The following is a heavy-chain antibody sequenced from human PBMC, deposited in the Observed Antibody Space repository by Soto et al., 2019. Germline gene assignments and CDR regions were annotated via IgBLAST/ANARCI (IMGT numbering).Heavy chain of an antibody. CDR2: FYDSGST. V-gene: IGHV4-61*01. J-gene: IGHJ6*02. Sequence: PSETLSLTCTVSGGSVSSGSFYWSWIRRPPGKGLEWIGYFYDSGSTNYNPSLRSRVTMSVDTSKNQFSLKLCSVTAADTAVYYCAASAPPATNYYYAMDVWGQGTTVTVSS. D-gene: IGHD5-12*01. CDR1: GGSVSSGSFY. CDR3: AASAPPATNYYYAMDV.